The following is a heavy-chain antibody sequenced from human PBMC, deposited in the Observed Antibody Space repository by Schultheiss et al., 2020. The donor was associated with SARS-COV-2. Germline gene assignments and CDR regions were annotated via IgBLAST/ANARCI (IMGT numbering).Heavy chain of an antibody. D-gene: IGHD3-22*01. V-gene: IGHV4-31*11. CDR3: ARAGYDSSGYYFDY. Sequence: SETLSLTCAVYGGSFSGYYWSWIRQHPGKGLEWIGYIYYSGSTYYNPSLKSRFTISVDTSKNQFSLKLSSVTAADTAVYYCARAGYDSSGYYFDYWGQGTLVTVSS. J-gene: IGHJ4*02. CDR2: IYYSGST. CDR1: GGSFSGYY.